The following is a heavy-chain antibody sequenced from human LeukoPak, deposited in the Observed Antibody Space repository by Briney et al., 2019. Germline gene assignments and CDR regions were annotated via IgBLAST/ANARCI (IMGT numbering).Heavy chain of an antibody. J-gene: IGHJ4*02. Sequence: PSETLSLTCTVSGGSISSYYWSWIWQPPGKGLEWIGYIYYSGSTNYNPSLKSRVTISVDTSKNQFSLKLSSVTAADTAVYYCARDALTLLDYWGQGTLVTVSS. CDR3: ARDALTLLDY. CDR1: GGSISSYY. V-gene: IGHV4-59*12. CDR2: IYYSGST.